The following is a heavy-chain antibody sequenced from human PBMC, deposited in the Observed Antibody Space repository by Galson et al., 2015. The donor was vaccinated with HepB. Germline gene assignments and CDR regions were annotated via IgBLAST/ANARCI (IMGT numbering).Heavy chain of an antibody. CDR3: ARTLMEYHLLETYFYYYGLDV. D-gene: IGHD2-2*01. CDR2: INTYNGDT. V-gene: IGHV1-18*01. J-gene: IGHJ6*02. CDR1: DYTFTSYG. Sequence: SVKVSCKASDYTFTSYGVSWVRQAPGQGLEWMGWINTYNGDTNYAQKLQGRVAMTTDTSTSTAYMELRSLRSDDTAVYYCARTLMEYHLLETYFYYYGLDVWGQGTTVTVSS.